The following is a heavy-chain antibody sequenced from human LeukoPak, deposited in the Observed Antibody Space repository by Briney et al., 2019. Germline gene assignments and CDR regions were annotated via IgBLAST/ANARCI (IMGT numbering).Heavy chain of an antibody. CDR3: AKDNQDWTHI. J-gene: IGHJ3*02. CDR1: GFTFSTYG. Sequence: AGGSLRLSCAASGFTFSTYGMHWVRQAPGKGLEWVAFIRYDGSNKYYADSVKGRFTISRDNSKNTLYLQMNSLRAEDTAVYYCAKDNQDWTHIWGQGTMVTVSS. CDR2: IRYDGSNK. V-gene: IGHV3-30*02. D-gene: IGHD3/OR15-3a*01.